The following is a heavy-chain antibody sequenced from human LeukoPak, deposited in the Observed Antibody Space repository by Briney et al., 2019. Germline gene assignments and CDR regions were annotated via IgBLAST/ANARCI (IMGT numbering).Heavy chain of an antibody. CDR3: ARPRQGDYYFDY. CDR2: IYYSGNT. J-gene: IGHJ4*02. V-gene: IGHV4-39*01. D-gene: IGHD2-21*02. CDR1: GGSISSSSYY. Sequence: SETLSLTCTVSGGSISSSSYYWGWIRQPPGKGLEWIGSIYYSGNTYYNPSLKSRVTVSVDTSKNQFSLKLSSVTAADTAVYYCARPRQGDYYFDYWGQGTLVTVSS.